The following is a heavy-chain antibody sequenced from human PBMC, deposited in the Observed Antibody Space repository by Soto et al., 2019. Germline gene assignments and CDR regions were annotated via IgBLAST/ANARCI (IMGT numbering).Heavy chain of an antibody. V-gene: IGHV1-69*12. CDR3: ARTVPLFFSLHAFDI. J-gene: IGHJ3*02. CDR2: ITPVFGTS. CDR1: GGTFDSYA. Sequence: QVQLVQSGAEVKKPGSSVKVSCKASGGTFDSYAINWVRQAPGQGLEWMGGITPVFGTSSYAQKFQGRVTITADASTRTAYMELSSLRFADTAVYYCARTVPLFFSLHAFDIWGQGTMVTVSP. D-gene: IGHD2-2*01.